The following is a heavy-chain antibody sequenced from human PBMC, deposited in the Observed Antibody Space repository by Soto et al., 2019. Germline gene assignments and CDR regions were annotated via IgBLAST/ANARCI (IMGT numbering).Heavy chain of an antibody. CDR1: GGSISGGVHS. CDR3: AREIMPRTNDWYFDL. CDR2: IFDSGST. V-gene: IGHV4-30-4*01. Sequence: QVQLQESGPGLVKPSETLSLTCTVSGGSISGGVHSWSWIRQPPGKGLEWIGHIFDSGSTYYNPSLKSRLTISVDTSKNRFSLGLSSVTAADTAVYYCAREIMPRTNDWYFDLWGRGTLVTVSS. D-gene: IGHD2-8*01. J-gene: IGHJ2*01.